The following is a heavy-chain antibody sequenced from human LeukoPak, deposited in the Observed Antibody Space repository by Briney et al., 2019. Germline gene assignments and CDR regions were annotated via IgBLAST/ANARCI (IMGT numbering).Heavy chain of an antibody. J-gene: IGHJ4*02. V-gene: IGHV3-48*03. CDR1: GFTFSSYE. Sequence: GGSLRLSCAASGFTFSSYEINGVRQAPGKGLEWVSYISSSGSPSTSAASVKGRLTISTDTAKNSLYLQLNSLRAEDTAVYYCARGPLTYYYDSSGYLYWGQGTLVSVSS. CDR3: ARGPLTYYYDSSGYLY. CDR2: ISSSGSPS. D-gene: IGHD3-22*01.